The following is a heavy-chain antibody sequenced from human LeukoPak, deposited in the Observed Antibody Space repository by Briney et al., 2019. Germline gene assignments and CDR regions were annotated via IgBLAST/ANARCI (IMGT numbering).Heavy chain of an antibody. CDR1: GDSFNNFG. CDR2: IIPIIGTP. V-gene: IGHV1-69*04. Sequence: ASVKVSCKASGDSFNNFGISWVRQAPGQGLEWLGRIIPIIGTPKYAQKFQGRVTITADKSTSTEYLELSRLTSDDTAVYYCANLGVTGTASAFDIWGQGTLVNVSS. J-gene: IGHJ3*02. CDR3: ANLGVTGTASAFDI. D-gene: IGHD2-21*02.